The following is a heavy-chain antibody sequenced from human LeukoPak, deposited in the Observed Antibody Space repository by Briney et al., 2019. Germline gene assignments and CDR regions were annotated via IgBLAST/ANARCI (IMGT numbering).Heavy chain of an antibody. CDR3: AKEFYFATAV. J-gene: IGHJ6*02. V-gene: IGHV3-23*01. CDR2: VSGSGGTT. CDR1: GFTFSTYA. Sequence: RAGGSLRLSCAASGFTFSTYAMSEVRQAPGKGLEWVSAVSGSGGTTHYADSVKGRFTISRDNSENTLSLQMKSLRDEDTAVYYCAKEFYFATAVWGQGTTVTVSS. D-gene: IGHD2-15*01.